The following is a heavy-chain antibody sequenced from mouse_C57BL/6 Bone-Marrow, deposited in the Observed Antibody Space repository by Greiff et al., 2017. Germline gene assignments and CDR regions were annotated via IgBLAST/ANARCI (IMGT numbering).Heavy chain of an antibody. V-gene: IGHV1-59*01. CDR1: GYTFTSYW. D-gene: IGHD3-3*01. CDR3: ARSLGRAPWFAY. J-gene: IGHJ3*01. CDR2: IDPSDSYT. Sequence: QVQLKQPGAELVRPGTSVKLSRKASGYTFTSYWMHWVKQRPGQGLEWIGVIDPSDSYTNYNQKFKGKATLTVDTSSSTAYMQLSSLTSEDSAVYYCARSLGRAPWFAYWGQGTLVTVSA.